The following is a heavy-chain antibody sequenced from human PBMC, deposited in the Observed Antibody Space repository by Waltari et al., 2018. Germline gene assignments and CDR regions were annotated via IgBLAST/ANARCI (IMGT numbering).Heavy chain of an antibody. V-gene: IGHV4-4*07. Sequence: QLQESGPXLXXPSEXLSXTCXVSSGSITGXYWSWIRQPAGKGLEWIGRIHFAGSTNXNPSVXSRLTMLVDTXKNQVSLKLTSVTAADTXIYYCARDXPLYYXTFGHYYYGMDXWGQGTTVTVSS. CDR2: IHFAGST. J-gene: IGHJ6*02. CDR1: SGSITGXY. CDR3: ARDXPLYYXTFGHYYYGMDX. D-gene: IGHD3-16*01.